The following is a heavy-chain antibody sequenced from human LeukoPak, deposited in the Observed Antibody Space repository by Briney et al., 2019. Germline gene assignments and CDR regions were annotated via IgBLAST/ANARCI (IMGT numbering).Heavy chain of an antibody. Sequence: SVKVSCKASGGTFSSYAISWVRQAPGQGLEWMGGIIPIFGTANYAQKFQGRVTITADESTSTDYMELSSLRSEDTAVYYCARDKRGSYTGSWFDPWGQGTLVTVSS. CDR2: IIPIFGTA. V-gene: IGHV1-69*13. CDR3: ARDKRGSYTGSWFDP. J-gene: IGHJ5*02. D-gene: IGHD1-26*01. CDR1: GGTFSSYA.